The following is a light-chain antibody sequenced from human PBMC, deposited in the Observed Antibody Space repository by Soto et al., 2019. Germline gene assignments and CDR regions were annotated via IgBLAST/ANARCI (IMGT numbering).Light chain of an antibody. Sequence: EIVMTQSTATRSVSPGERATLSCRASQSVSSNLAWYQQKPAQAPRLPIYGASTRATGIPARFSSSGCGTEFTLTISSLQSEDFAVYDGQQCKNWPPVTFGQGTKVDIK. CDR3: QQCKNWPPVT. CDR2: GAS. CDR1: QSVSSN. V-gene: IGKV3-15*01. J-gene: IGKJ1*01.